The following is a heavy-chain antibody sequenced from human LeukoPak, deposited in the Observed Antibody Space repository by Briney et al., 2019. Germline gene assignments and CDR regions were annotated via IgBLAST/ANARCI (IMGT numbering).Heavy chain of an antibody. CDR2: ISGSASST. J-gene: IGHJ6*03. Sequence: GGSLRLSCAASGFTFSSYEMSWVRQASGKGLEWDSAISGSASSTYYADSVKGRFTISRDNSKNTLYLQMNSLRAEDTAVYYCVTAPYGDYYNYMDVWGKGTTVTISS. D-gene: IGHD4-17*01. V-gene: IGHV3-23*01. CDR3: VTAPYGDYYNYMDV. CDR1: GFTFSSYE.